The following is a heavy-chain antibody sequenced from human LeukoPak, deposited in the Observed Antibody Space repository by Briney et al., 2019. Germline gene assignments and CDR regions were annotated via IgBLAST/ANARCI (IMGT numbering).Heavy chain of an antibody. CDR2: IYSGGNT. D-gene: IGHD3-10*01. CDR1: GFSVSSNY. CDR3: ASDEGTNYYGSGSYRH. J-gene: IGHJ4*02. Sequence: GGSLRLSCAASGFSVSSNYMSWVRQAPGKGLEWVSVIYSGGNTYYADSVKGRFTISRDNSENTLYLQMNSLRAEDTAVYYCASDEGTNYYGSGSYRHWGQGTLVTVSS. V-gene: IGHV3-53*01.